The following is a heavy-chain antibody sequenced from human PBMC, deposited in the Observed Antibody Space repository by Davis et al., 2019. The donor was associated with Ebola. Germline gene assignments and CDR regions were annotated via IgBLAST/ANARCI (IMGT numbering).Heavy chain of an antibody. J-gene: IGHJ4*02. D-gene: IGHD5/OR15-5a*01. V-gene: IGHV4-59*08. Sequence: MPSDPLSSTCTVLGASISGFFWTWIRQSPGEGLEWIGYIHGSGRTSYNPSFHSRVTISLDMSKNQFSLKVGSVTAADTAVYYCVRHVRVYDWGQGIPVNVSS. CDR2: IHGSGRT. CDR3: VRHVRVYD. CDR1: GASISGFF.